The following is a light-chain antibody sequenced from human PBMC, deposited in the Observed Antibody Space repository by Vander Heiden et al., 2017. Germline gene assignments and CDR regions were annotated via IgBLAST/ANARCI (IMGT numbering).Light chain of an antibody. Sequence: DIVMTQSPDSLVVSLGERATINCKSSQSVLYSSNNKNYLAWYQQKPGQPPKLRIYWASTRESGVPDRFSGSGSGTDFTLTISSLQAEDVAVYYCQQYYTTPLTFGQGTKVEIK. J-gene: IGKJ1*01. CDR3: QQYYTTPLT. CDR2: WAS. V-gene: IGKV4-1*01. CDR1: QSVLYSSNNKNY.